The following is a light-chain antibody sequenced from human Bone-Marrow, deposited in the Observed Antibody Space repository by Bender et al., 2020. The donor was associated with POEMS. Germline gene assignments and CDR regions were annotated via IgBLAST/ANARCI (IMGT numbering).Light chain of an antibody. V-gene: IGLV2-14*02. CDR2: DVS. CDR1: ASDIGSYNF. CDR3: SSYTSSNTLV. Sequence: QSALSQPASVSGSPGQSITFSCTGTASDIGSYNFVSWYQHHPGKAPKLMIYDVSNRPSGVSNRFSGSKSGNTASLTISGLQADDEADYYCSSYTSSNTLVFGGGTKVSVL. J-gene: IGLJ2*01.